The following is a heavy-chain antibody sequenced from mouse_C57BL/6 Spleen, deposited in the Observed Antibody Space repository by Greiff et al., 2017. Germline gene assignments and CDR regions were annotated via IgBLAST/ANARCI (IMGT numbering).Heavy chain of an antibody. J-gene: IGHJ2*01. CDR3: AREDYDYGDY. V-gene: IGHV1-52*01. D-gene: IGHD2-4*01. Sequence: QVQLQQPGAELVRPGSSVKLSCKASGYTFTSYWMHWVKQRPIQGLEWIGNIDPSDSETHYNQKFKDKATLTVDKSSSTAYMQLSSLTSEDSAVYYCAREDYDYGDYWGQGTTLTVSS. CDR2: IDPSDSET. CDR1: GYTFTSYW.